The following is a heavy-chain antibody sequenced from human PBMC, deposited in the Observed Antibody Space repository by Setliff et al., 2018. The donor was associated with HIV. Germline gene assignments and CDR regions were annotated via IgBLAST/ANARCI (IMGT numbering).Heavy chain of an antibody. D-gene: IGHD4-4*01. CDR1: GYRFTSYW. CDR2: IYPSDSDT. Sequence: GESLKISCKGFGYRFTSYWIGWARHMPGKGLEWMGIIYPSDSDTRYSPSFQGQVTISADKSTGTAYLEWRSLTASDTAMYFCARAPNSPYYSNIWYADYWGQGTLVTVSS. J-gene: IGHJ4*02. CDR3: ARAPNSPYYSNIWYADY. V-gene: IGHV5-51*01.